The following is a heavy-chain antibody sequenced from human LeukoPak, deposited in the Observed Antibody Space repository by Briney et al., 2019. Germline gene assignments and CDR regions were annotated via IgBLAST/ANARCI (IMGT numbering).Heavy chain of an antibody. Sequence: GASVKVSCKASGFTFTSSVVQWVRQARGQRLEWIGWIVVGSGNTNYAQKFQERVTIIRDMSTSTAYMELSSLRFEDTAVYYCAADRAGSYLRFVYWGQGTPVTVSS. CDR2: IVVGSGNT. CDR1: GFTFTSSV. D-gene: IGHD3-10*01. V-gene: IGHV1-58*01. J-gene: IGHJ4*02. CDR3: AADRAGSYLRFVY.